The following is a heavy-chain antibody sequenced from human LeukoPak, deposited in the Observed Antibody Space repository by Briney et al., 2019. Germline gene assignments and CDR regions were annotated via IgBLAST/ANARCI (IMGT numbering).Heavy chain of an antibody. Sequence: GGSLRLSCTASGFSVSDNRNYMSRVRQAPGKGLEWVSVIYSAGSTFYADSVKGRFTISRDSSKNTLYLQMHSLRTEDTAVYYCVRDPASGARCWGQGTLVTVSS. J-gene: IGHJ4*02. CDR1: GFSVSDNRNY. V-gene: IGHV3-66*01. CDR2: IYSAGST. D-gene: IGHD2-15*01. CDR3: VRDPASGARC.